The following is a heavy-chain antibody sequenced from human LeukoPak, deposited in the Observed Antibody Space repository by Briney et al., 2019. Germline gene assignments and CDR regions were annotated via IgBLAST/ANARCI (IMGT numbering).Heavy chain of an antibody. Sequence: PSETLSLTCSVSDDSIRSSSYYWGWIRQPPGKGLEWIGTIYYSESTYYNPSLKSRVTISVDTSKNQFSLILNSVTAADTAVYYCGTSMTTMTTWFDYWGQGTLVTVSS. CDR3: GTSMTTMTTWFDY. J-gene: IGHJ4*02. CDR2: IYYSEST. V-gene: IGHV4-39*01. CDR1: DDSIRSSSYY. D-gene: IGHD4-17*01.